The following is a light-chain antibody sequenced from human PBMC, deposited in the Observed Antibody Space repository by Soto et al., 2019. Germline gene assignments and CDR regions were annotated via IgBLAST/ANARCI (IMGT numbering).Light chain of an antibody. J-gene: IGKJ1*01. CDR1: QTISSW. CDR3: QHYNSYSES. Sequence: DIPMTQSPSTLSGSVGDRVTITCRASQTISSWLAWYQQKPGKAPKLLIYKASTLKSGFPSRFSGSGSGTEFTLTISSLQPDDFATYYCQHYNSYSESFGQGTKVEL. V-gene: IGKV1-5*03. CDR2: KAS.